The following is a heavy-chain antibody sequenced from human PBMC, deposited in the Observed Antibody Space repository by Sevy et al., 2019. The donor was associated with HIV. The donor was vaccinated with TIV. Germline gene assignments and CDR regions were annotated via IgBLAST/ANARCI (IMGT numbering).Heavy chain of an antibody. J-gene: IGHJ4*02. D-gene: IGHD5-18*01. Sequence: GGSLRLSCAASGFPVSSNYMSWVRQAPGKGLEWGSVIYSDGSTYHADSVKGGLTISRDNSKNTLYLQMNSLRVEDTAVYYCARGKSGYGYGLDYWGQGTLVTVSS. CDR3: ARGKSGYGYGLDY. V-gene: IGHV3-66*01. CDR2: IYSDGST. CDR1: GFPVSSNY.